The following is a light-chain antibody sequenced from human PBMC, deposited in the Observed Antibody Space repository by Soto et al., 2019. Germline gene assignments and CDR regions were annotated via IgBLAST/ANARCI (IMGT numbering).Light chain of an antibody. CDR3: MQALQTRT. CDR1: QSLLHSNGYNY. Sequence: DIVITQSPLSLPVTPGEPASISCSSSQSLLHSNGYNYLDWYLQKPGQSPQLLIYLGSYRASGVPDRFSGSGSGTDFTLKISRVEAEDVGVYYCMQALQTRTFGQVTKLDIK. J-gene: IGKJ1*01. V-gene: IGKV2-28*01. CDR2: LGS.